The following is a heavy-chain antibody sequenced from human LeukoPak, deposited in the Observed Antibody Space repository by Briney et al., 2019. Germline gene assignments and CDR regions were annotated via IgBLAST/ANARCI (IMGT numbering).Heavy chain of an antibody. CDR1: GFTLSSYS. D-gene: IGHD1-20*01. V-gene: IGHV3-21*01. Sequence: GGSLRLSCAASGFTLSSYSMNWVRQAPGKGLEWVSFISTSSSYIYYADSVKGRFTISRDNAKNSLNLQMNSLRAEDTAVYYCARDVNWNYCDYWGHGTLVTVSS. CDR3: ARDVNWNYCDY. CDR2: ISTSSSYI. J-gene: IGHJ4*01.